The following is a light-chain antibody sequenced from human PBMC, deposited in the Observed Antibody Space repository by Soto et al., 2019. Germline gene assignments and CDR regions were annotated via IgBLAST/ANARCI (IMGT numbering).Light chain of an antibody. CDR1: SSNIGAGYH. Sequence: QSVLTRPPSVSGAPGQMVTISCTGSSSNIGAGYHVHWYQQLPGAAPKLLIFGDSNRPSGVPDRFSGSKSGTSASLAITGLQADDEVDYYCQSSDSRLSGSDVFGTGTKVTVL. CDR3: QSSDSRLSGSDV. J-gene: IGLJ1*01. V-gene: IGLV1-40*01. CDR2: GDS.